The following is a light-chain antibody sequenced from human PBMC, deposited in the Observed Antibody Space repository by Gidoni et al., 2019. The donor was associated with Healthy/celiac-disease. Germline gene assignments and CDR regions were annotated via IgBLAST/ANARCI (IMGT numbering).Light chain of an antibody. V-gene: IGKV3-20*01. CDR3: QQYGSSPFT. CDR2: GAS. J-gene: IGKJ3*01. CDR1: QSVSSSY. Sequence: EIVWTQSPGTLSLSPGERATLSCRASQSVSSSYLAWYQQKPGQAPRLLIYGASSRATGIPDRFSGSGSGTDFTLTISRLEPEDFAVYYCQQYGSSPFTFDPXTKVDIK.